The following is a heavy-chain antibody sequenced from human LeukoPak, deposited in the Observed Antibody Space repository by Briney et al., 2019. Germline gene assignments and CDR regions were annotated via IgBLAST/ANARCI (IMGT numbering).Heavy chain of an antibody. Sequence: PGGSLRLSCAGSGFTFSSYSMNWVRQAPGKGLEWVSSISGTSDYIYYAESVKGRFTISRDNGQNSLYLQMNSLRAEDTAVYYCARQGTSHFDYWGQGTLVTVSS. J-gene: IGHJ4*02. V-gene: IGHV3-21*06. CDR1: GFTFSSYS. CDR3: ARQGTSHFDY. CDR2: ISGTSDYI.